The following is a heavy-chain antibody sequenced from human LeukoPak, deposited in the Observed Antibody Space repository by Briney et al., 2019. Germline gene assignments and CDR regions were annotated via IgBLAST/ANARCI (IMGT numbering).Heavy chain of an antibody. D-gene: IGHD6-19*01. J-gene: IGHJ4*02. Sequence: PGGSLRLSCAASGFTFSSYSMNWVRQAPGKGLEWVSYINGGSGYIYYADSVKGRFTISRDNAKNSLYLQMNSLRAEDTAVYYCARAIAVAEGYWGQGTLVTVSS. CDR3: ARAIAVAEGY. CDR1: GFTFSSYS. V-gene: IGHV3-21*01. CDR2: INGGSGYI.